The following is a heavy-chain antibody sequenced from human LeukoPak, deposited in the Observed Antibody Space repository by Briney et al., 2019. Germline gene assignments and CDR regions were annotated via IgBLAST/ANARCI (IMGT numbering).Heavy chain of an antibody. Sequence: GGSLRLSCAASGFTFSGYWMIWVRQAPGKGLEWVANIKQDGSEKYYVDSMKGRFTISRDNTKTSLYLQMNSLRVEDTAVYYCARVRIGSGWFYFDYWAQGTLVTVSS. CDR3: ARVRIGSGWFYFDY. V-gene: IGHV3-7*01. D-gene: IGHD6-19*01. J-gene: IGHJ4*02. CDR1: GFTFSGYW. CDR2: IKQDGSEK.